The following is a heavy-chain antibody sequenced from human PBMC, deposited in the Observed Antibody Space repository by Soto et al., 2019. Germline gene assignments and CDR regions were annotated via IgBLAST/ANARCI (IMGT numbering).Heavy chain of an antibody. D-gene: IGHD3-10*01. Sequence: EVRLMESGGGLVKPGGSLRVSCAASGFTFSSAWMFWVRQAPGKGPEWVGRIKSKTDGGTTDYTTRVKDRFTISREDSKNTLYLEMSSLDIEDTAVYYCCTGVGMVRDGDLAYWGQGVLVTVSS. J-gene: IGHJ4*02. CDR1: GFTFSSAW. CDR2: IKSKTDGGTT. CDR3: CTGVGMVRDGDLAY. V-gene: IGHV3-15*07.